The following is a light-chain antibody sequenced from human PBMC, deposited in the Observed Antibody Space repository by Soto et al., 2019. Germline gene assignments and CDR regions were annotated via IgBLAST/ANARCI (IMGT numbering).Light chain of an antibody. CDR1: QIISTY. V-gene: IGKV1-39*01. CDR3: QQSYKSWT. J-gene: IGKJ1*01. CDR2: VAS. Sequence: DIRMTQSPASLSASVGDRVTITCRASQIISTYVNWYQQKPGKATKLLIYVASSLQSGVPSRFSCSGSGTDFTLTISSLQPEDFATYFCQQSYKSWTFGQGTKVEIK.